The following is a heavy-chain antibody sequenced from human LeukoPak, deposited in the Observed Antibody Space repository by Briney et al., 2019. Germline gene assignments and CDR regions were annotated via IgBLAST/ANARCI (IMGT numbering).Heavy chain of an antibody. CDR1: GVSISSYY. D-gene: IGHD1-7*01. V-gene: IGHV4-59*01. CDR2: IYYSGST. CDR3: ARDNWNYGSSMDV. Sequence: SETLSLTCTVSGVSISSYYWSWIRQPPGKGLEWIGYIYYSGSTNYNPSLKSRVTISVDTSKNQFSLRLSSVTAADTAVYYCARDNWNYGSSMDVWGQGTTVTVSS. J-gene: IGHJ6*02.